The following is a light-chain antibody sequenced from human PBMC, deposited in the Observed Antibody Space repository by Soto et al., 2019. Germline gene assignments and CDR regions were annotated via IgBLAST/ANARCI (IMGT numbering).Light chain of an antibody. CDR3: QQYYNRPIT. V-gene: IGKV1-33*01. CDR2: DAS. CDR1: QDIANY. Sequence: DIQMTQSPSSLSASVGDRVTITCQASQDIANYLNWYQQKPGKAPNLLIYDASILQTGVPSRFSGGGFGTDFTLTISSLQPEDIATYYCQQYYNRPITFGQGTRLENK. J-gene: IGKJ5*01.